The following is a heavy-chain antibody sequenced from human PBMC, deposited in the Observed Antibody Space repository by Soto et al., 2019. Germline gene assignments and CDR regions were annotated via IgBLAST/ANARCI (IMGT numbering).Heavy chain of an antibody. CDR3: ASSYGSGYRAFDY. CDR2: INPILSMS. Sequence: QVQLVQSGAEVKKPGSSVRVSCKASGATFTFYSINWVRQAPGLGLEWMGRINPILSMSNYAQRFQGRVTXTXDXSTSTAYMALSSLGSEDTAMYYCASSYGSGYRAFDYWGQGALVTVSS. V-gene: IGHV1-69*02. J-gene: IGHJ4*02. D-gene: IGHD3-10*01. CDR1: GATFTFYS.